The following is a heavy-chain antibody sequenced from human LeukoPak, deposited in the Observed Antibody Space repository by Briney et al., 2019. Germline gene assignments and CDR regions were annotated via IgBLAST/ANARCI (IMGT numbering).Heavy chain of an antibody. V-gene: IGHV4-38-2*02. CDR2: IYYSGST. D-gene: IGHD3-10*01. J-gene: IGHJ4*02. CDR3: ARGETSIYYYGSGSYFLTFDY. Sequence: SETLSLTCTVSGYSISSGYYWGWIRQPPGKGLEWIGSIYYSGSTYYNPSLKSRVTISVDTSKNQFSLKLSSVTAADTAVYYCARGETSIYYYGSGSYFLTFDYWGQGTLVTVSS. CDR1: GYSISSGYY.